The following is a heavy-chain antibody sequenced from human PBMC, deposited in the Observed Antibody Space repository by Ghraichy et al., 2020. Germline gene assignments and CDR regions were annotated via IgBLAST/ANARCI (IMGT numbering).Heavy chain of an antibody. CDR3: VSAMALPGY. CDR1: GFTFNNYW. D-gene: IGHD5-18*01. Sequence: GGSLRLSCAASGFTFNNYWMHWVRQAPGKGLVWVSLISSDGSTTRYGDSVKGRFTISRDNAKSTLNLQMNSLRAEDMAVYYCVSAMALPGYWGQGTLVTVSS. V-gene: IGHV3-74*01. J-gene: IGHJ4*02. CDR2: ISSDGSTT.